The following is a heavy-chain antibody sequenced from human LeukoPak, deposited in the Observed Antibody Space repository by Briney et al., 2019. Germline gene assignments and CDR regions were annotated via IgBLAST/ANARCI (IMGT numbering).Heavy chain of an antibody. CDR1: GFTLSSYW. Sequence: GGSLRLSCAASGFTLSSYWMHWVRQAPGKGLVWVSRINSDGSSTSYADSVKGRFTISRDNAKNTLYLQMNSLRAEDTALCYCARHRDSSSSVVYYYYGMGVWGQGTTVTVSS. D-gene: IGHD6-6*01. CDR3: ARHRDSSSSVVYYYYGMGV. V-gene: IGHV3-74*01. J-gene: IGHJ6*02. CDR2: INSDGSST.